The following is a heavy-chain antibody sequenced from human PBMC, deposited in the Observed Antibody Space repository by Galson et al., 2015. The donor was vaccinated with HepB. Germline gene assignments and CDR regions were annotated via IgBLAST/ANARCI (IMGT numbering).Heavy chain of an antibody. CDR3: ARDQFKTAMVRGADYYYYYGMDV. Sequence: SLRLSCAASGFTFSDYYMSWIRQAPGKGLEWVSYISSSSSYTNYADSVKGRFTISRDNAKNSLYLQMNSLRAKDAAVYYCARDQFKTAMVRGADYYYYYGMDVWGQGTTVTVSS. V-gene: IGHV3-11*05. J-gene: IGHJ6*02. CDR2: ISSSSSYT. CDR1: GFTFSDYY. D-gene: IGHD5-18*01.